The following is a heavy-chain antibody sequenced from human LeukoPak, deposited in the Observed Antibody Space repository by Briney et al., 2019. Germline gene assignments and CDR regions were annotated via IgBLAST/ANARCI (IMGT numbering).Heavy chain of an antibody. CDR1: GYTLTELS. J-gene: IGHJ5*02. V-gene: IGHV1-24*01. CDR3: ARHSVGARLFYWFDP. CDR2: FDPEDGET. D-gene: IGHD1-26*01. Sequence: VASVKVSCKVSGYTLTELSIHWVRQAPGKGLEWMGGFDPEDGETIYAQKFQGRITMTEDTSTDTGYMELSSLRSEDTAVYYCARHSVGARLFYWFDPWGQGTLVTVSS.